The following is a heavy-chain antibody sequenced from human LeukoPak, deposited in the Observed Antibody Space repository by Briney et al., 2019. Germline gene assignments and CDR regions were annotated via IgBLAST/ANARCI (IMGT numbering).Heavy chain of an antibody. CDR1: GGSISTYY. CDR2: IYYTGST. V-gene: IGHV4-59*08. J-gene: IGHJ4*02. D-gene: IGHD3-10*01. Sequence: PSETLSLTCTVSGGSISTYYWSWIRQPPGKGLECIGYIYYTGSTNYNPSLKSRVTISLDTSKNQFSLKLSSVTAADTAVYYCARHWSGSGDYYPFDYWGQGTLVTVSS. CDR3: ARHWSGSGDYYPFDY.